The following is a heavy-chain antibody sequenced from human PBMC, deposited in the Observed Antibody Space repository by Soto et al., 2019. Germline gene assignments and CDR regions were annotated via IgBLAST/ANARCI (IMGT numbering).Heavy chain of an antibody. V-gene: IGHV3-15*01. Sequence: EVQLVESGGGLVKPGGSLRLSCAASGFTFSNAWMSWVRQAPGKGLEWVGRIKSKTDGGTTDYAAPVKGRFTISRDDSKSTLFLQMNSLKTEDPAVYYCTSQDGHLGELSLYHGGGLFDYWGQGTLVTVSS. CDR1: GFTFSNAW. CDR3: TSQDGHLGELSLYHGGGLFDY. D-gene: IGHD3-16*02. CDR2: IKSKTDGGTT. J-gene: IGHJ4*02.